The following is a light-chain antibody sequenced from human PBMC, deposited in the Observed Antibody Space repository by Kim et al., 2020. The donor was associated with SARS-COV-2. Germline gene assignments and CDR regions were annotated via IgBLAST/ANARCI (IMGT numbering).Light chain of an antibody. CDR2: YDS. V-gene: IGLV3-21*04. CDR3: QVWDSSSDHRVV. J-gene: IGLJ2*01. CDR1: SIGSTS. Sequence: PGKTARFTRGGNSIGSTSVHRYQQKTGQAPVLVINYDSDRPSGIPGRFSGSTSGNTATLTISRVEAGDEADYYCQVWDSSSDHRVVFGGGTQLTVL.